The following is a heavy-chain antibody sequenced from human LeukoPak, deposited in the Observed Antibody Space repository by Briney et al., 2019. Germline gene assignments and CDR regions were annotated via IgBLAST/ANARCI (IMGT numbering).Heavy chain of an antibody. D-gene: IGHD3-16*01. V-gene: IGHV3-23*01. CDR3: EKGGGA. CDR2: IGGRGGST. J-gene: IGHJ4*02. Sequence: PGGSLRLSCAASGFRFSDFTMTWVRQAPGKGPEWVSAIGGRGGSTYYADSVGGRFTISRDNSKDMVYLQMNSLKVEDTATYYWEKGGGAGGQGTKVTVSS. CDR1: GFRFSDFT.